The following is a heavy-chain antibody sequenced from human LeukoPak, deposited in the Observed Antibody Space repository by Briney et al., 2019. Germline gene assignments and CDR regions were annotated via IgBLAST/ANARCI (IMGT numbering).Heavy chain of an antibody. D-gene: IGHD2-2*01. Sequence: SETLSLTCTVSGGSISSGGYYWSWIRQNPGKGLEWIGYINYSGSTYYNPSLKSRVTISVDTSKNHFSLKLSSVTAADTAVYYCARQPVVVPAAMRNYFDYWGQGTLVTVSS. CDR1: GGSISSGGYY. CDR3: ARQPVVVPAAMRNYFDY. J-gene: IGHJ4*02. V-gene: IGHV4-31*03. CDR2: INYSGST.